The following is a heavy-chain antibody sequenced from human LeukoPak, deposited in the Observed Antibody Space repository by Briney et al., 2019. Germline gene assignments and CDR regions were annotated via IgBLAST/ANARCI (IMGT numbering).Heavy chain of an antibody. V-gene: IGHV1-8*01. CDR2: MNPNSGNT. Sequence: ASVKVSCKASGYTFTSYDINWVRQATGQGLEWMGWMNPNSGNTNYAQKLQGRVTMTTDTSTSTAYMELRSLRSDDTAVYYCARGGYSGYDCDYWGQGTLVTVSS. D-gene: IGHD5-12*01. CDR3: ARGGYSGYDCDY. J-gene: IGHJ4*02. CDR1: GYTFTSYD.